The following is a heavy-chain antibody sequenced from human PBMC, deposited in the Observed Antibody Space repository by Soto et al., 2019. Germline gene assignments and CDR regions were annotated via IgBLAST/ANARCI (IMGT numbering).Heavy chain of an antibody. CDR2: IYYSGST. D-gene: IGHD3-22*01. J-gene: IGHJ5*01. V-gene: IGHV4-31*03. CDR3: ARGARYDSSDFNWFDS. Sequence: QVQLQESGPGLVKPSQTLSLTCTVSGGFISSDGYYWSWIRQHPGKGLEWIGYIYYSGSTYYIPSLKSRLTISLDRSKNQFSLKLNSVTVADTAVYYCARGARYDSSDFNWFDSWGQGTLVTVSS. CDR1: GGFISSDGYY.